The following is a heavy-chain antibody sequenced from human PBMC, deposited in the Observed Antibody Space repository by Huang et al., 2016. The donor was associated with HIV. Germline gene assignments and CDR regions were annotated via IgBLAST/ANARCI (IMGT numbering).Heavy chain of an antibody. CDR3: AKDRRAYYYGSGIEY. V-gene: IGHV3-30*18. CDR2: ISYDGRNK. J-gene: IGHJ4*02. CDR1: GFSFSDSG. D-gene: IGHD3-10*01. Sequence: QVQLVESGGGVVETGRSLRVYCAAAGFSFSDSGMHWVRQAPGKGLEWVAVISYDGRNKFYADSVKGRFTISRDNSKNTVYLQVNSLRAGDTAVYYCAKDRRAYYYGSGIEYWGQGARVTVSS.